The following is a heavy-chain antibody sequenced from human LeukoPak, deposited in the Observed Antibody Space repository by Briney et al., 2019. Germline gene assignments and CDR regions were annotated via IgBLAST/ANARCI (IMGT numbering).Heavy chain of an antibody. CDR3: ARDLSDYGDYAWGIDY. V-gene: IGHV3-30*02. Sequence: PGGSLRLSCAASGFTFISYGMHWVRQAPGKGLEWVTFIRYDGSNKYYADSVKGRFIISRDNSKNTLYLQMNSLRAEDTAVYYCARDLSDYGDYAWGIDYWGQGTLVTVSS. CDR1: GFTFISYG. D-gene: IGHD4-17*01. CDR2: IRYDGSNK. J-gene: IGHJ4*02.